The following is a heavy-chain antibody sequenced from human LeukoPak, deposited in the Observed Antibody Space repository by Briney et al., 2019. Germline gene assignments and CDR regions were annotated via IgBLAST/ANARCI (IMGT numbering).Heavy chain of an antibody. CDR2: VSGSGGST. J-gene: IGHJ4*02. V-gene: IGHV3-23*01. CDR1: GFTFSSYA. Sequence: GGSLRLSCAASGFTFSSYAMSWVRQAPGKGLEWVSAVSGSGGSTYYADSVKGRFTISRDNSKNTLYLQMNSLRAEDTAVYYCAKGDGYSYGTIDYWGQGTLVTVSS. CDR3: AKGDGYSYGTIDY. D-gene: IGHD5-18*01.